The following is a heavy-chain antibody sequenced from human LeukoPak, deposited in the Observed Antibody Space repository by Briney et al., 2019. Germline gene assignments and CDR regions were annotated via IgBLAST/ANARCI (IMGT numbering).Heavy chain of an antibody. Sequence: ASVKVSCKASGYTFTTYAIHWVRQAPGQRLEWMGWIHPSTGNPTYAQGFTGRFVFSLDTSVSTTYLQISSLKAEDTAVYYCARAYQRLGELSLPDYWGQGTLVTVSS. CDR2: IHPSTGNP. D-gene: IGHD3-16*02. CDR1: GYTFTTYA. CDR3: ARAYQRLGELSLPDY. V-gene: IGHV7-4-1*02. J-gene: IGHJ4*02.